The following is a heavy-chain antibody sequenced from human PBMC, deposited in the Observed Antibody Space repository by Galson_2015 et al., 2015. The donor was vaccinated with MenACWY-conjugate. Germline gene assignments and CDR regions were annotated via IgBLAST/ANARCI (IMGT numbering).Heavy chain of an antibody. D-gene: IGHD3-3*02. Sequence: ETLSLTCTVSGGSINSYYWSWIRQPPGKGLEWIGYMYYSGSANYNPSLKSRVTISVDTSKNQSSLTMTSVTAADTAVYYCARGVNLASMAGYWGQGTLVTVSS. CDR1: GGSINSYY. V-gene: IGHV4-59*01. CDR3: ARGVNLASMAGY. CDR2: MYYSGSA. J-gene: IGHJ4*02.